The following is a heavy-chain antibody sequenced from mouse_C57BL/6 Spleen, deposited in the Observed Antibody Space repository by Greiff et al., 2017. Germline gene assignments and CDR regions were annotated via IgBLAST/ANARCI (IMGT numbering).Heavy chain of an antibody. CDR1: GFTFTDYY. CDR2: IRNKANGYTT. V-gene: IGHV7-3*01. D-gene: IGHD2-3*01. J-gene: IGHJ4*01. Sequence: EVKVVESGGGLVQPGGSLSLSCAASGFTFTDYYMSWVRQPPGQALEWLGFIRNKANGYTTEYSASVKGRFTISRDNSQSILYLQMNALRAEDSATYYWARYIYDPYYYAMDYWGQGTSVTVSS. CDR3: ARYIYDPYYYAMDY.